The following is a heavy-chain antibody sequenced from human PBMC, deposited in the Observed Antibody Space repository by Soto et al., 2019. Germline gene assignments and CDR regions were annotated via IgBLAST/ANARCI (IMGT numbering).Heavy chain of an antibody. CDR3: AHSDGGYEIIYFDF. CDR1: GFSFTTAGVA. V-gene: IGHV2-5*01. D-gene: IGHD5-12*01. Sequence: SGPTLVNPTPILTLTCTFSGFSFTTAGVAVGWIRQTPGGALEWLTLIYYNDDRRFSPSLKTRLTITGDTSKNQVVLSLTNVDPGDTATYFCAHSDGGYEIIYFDFWGQGIPVTVSS. J-gene: IGHJ4*02. CDR2: IYYNDDR.